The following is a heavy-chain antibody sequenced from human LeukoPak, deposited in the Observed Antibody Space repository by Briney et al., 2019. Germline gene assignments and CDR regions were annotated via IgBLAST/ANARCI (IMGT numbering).Heavy chain of an antibody. CDR1: GYTFTSYD. V-gene: IGHV1-8*03. CDR3: ARAPVLLWFGAPRDYYYMDV. Sequence: ASVKVSCKASGYTFTSYDINWVRQATGQGLEWMGWMNPNSGSTGYAQKFQGRVTITRNTSISTAYMELSSLRSEDTAVYYCARAPVLLWFGAPRDYYYMDVWGKGTTVTVSS. CDR2: MNPNSGST. J-gene: IGHJ6*03. D-gene: IGHD3-10*01.